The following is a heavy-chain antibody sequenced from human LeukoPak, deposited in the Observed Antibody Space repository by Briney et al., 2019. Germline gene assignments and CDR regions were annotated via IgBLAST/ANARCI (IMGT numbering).Heavy chain of an antibody. CDR3: ARELAA. D-gene: IGHD6-13*01. V-gene: IGHV3-30*12. CDR1: GFSFRRYR. J-gene: IGHJ4*02. Sequence: GGSLRLSCAASGFSFRRYRMHGVRQAPARGVAGVGVIYYDGSNKHYADSVKGRFTIPRDNSKNTLYLQMNSLRDEDRAVYYCARELAAWGQGTLVTVSS. CDR2: IYYDGSNK.